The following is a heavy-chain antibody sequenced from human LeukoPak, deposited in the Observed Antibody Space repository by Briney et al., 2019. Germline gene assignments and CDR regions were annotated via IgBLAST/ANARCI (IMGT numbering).Heavy chain of an antibody. CDR1: GYTFTGYY. D-gene: IGHD4-17*01. J-gene: IGHJ6*03. V-gene: IGHV1-2*02. CDR2: INRNSGGT. CDR3: TVSYGVYYYMDV. Sequence: ASVKVSCKASGYTFTGYYMHWVRQAPGQGLEWMGWINRNSGGTNYAQKFQGRVTMTRDTSISTAYMELSRLRSDDTAVYYCTVSYGVYYYMDVWGKGTTVTVSS.